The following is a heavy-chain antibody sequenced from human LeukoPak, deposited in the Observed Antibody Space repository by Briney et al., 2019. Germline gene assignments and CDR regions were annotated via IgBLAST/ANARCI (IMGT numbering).Heavy chain of an antibody. J-gene: IGHJ3*02. V-gene: IGHV4-30-2*01. CDR1: GGSISSGGYS. Sequence: SETLSLTCAVSGGSISSGGYSWSWIRQPPGKGLEWIGYIYHSGSTYYNPSLKGRVTISVDRSKNQFSLKLSSVTAADTAVYYCATMSRLDAFDIWGQGTMVTVSS. CDR3: ATMSRLDAFDI. CDR2: IYHSGST.